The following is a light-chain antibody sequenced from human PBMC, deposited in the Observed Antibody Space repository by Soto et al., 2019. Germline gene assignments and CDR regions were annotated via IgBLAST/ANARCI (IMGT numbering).Light chain of an antibody. CDR1: SSDVGSY. J-gene: IGLJ3*02. V-gene: IGLV2-23*01. CDR2: EGN. Sequence: HSVLTQPASVSGSPGQSITISCTGTSSDVGSYVSWYQQHPGKAPKLIIYEGNERPSGVSNRFSGSKSANTASLTISGLQAEDEGDYYCCSFAGSSTYTWVFGGGTQLSVL. CDR3: CSFAGSSTYTWV.